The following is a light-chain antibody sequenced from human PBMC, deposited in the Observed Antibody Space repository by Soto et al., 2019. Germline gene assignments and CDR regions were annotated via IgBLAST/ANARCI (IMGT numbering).Light chain of an antibody. J-gene: IGKJ4*01. V-gene: IGKV3-20*01. CDR1: QNVYNNY. CDR3: QPYGSSAPT. CDR2: GAS. Sequence: EIVLTQSPGTLSLSPGERATLSCRASQNVYNNYLAWYQQKPGQAPRLLINGASSRATGFPDGFRASGSGTDLTLTIRKPEREEFAVLYCQPYGSSAPTFGGGTK.